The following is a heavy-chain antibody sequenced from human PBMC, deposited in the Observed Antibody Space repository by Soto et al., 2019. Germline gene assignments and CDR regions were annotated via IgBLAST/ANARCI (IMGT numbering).Heavy chain of an antibody. V-gene: IGHV3-64D*06. J-gene: IGHJ4*02. D-gene: IGHD2-15*01. CDR2: VSTSGRST. CDR1: GFIFSEST. Sequence: GGSLRLSCSASGFIFSESTIYWVRQVPGKGLEAISAVSTSGRSTYYADSVKDRFTISRDNSKNTLFLQMGSLRPEDTAIYYCVKQAHGLDGVAFDYWGQGTQVTVYS. CDR3: VKQAHGLDGVAFDY.